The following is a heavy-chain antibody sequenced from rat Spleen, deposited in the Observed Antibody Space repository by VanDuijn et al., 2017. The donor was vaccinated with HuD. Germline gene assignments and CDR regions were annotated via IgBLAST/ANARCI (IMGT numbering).Heavy chain of an antibody. V-gene: IGHV5-46*01. J-gene: IGHJ2*01. D-gene: IGHD1-10*01. CDR2: ISTSGGST. CDR1: GFTFSSFP. Sequence: EVQLVESGGGLVQPGRSMKLSCAASGFTFSSFPMAWVRQAPTKGLEWVATISTSGGSTYYRDSVKGRFTISRDNAKSTLFLQMNSLRSEDTATYYCTRAKTIPFDYWGQGVMVTVSS. CDR3: TRAKTIPFDY.